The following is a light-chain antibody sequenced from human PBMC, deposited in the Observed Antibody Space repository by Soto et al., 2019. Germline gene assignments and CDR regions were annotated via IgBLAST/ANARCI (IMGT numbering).Light chain of an antibody. CDR1: PSVSSN. CDR2: GAS. CDR3: QQYNNWPRT. J-gene: IGKJ1*01. Sequence: EIVMTQSPATLSVSPGERATLSCRASPSVSSNLARYQQKPGQAPRLLIYGASTRATGIPARFSGSGSGTEFTLTISSLQSEDFAVYYCQQYNNWPRTFGQGTKV. V-gene: IGKV3-15*01.